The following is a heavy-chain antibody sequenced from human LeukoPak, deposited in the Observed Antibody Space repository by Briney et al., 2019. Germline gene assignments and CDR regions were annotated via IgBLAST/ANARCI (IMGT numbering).Heavy chain of an antibody. D-gene: IGHD3-22*01. J-gene: IGHJ4*02. CDR2: INHSGST. CDR1: GGSISSSNW. V-gene: IGHV4-4*02. CDR3: ARVSSRRLPPTYSYDRRNYFDY. Sequence: SETLSLTCAVSGGSISSSNWWSWVRQPPGKGLEWIGEINHSGSTNYSPSLKSRVTISVDTSKNQFSLRLSSVTAADTAVYYCARVSSRRLPPTYSYDRRNYFDYWGQGTLVTVSS.